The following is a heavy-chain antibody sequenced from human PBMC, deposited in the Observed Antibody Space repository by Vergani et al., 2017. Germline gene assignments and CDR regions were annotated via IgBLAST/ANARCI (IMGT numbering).Heavy chain of an antibody. CDR2: IIPVFGTA. CDR3: ARDRKIVVVPAANPAFDI. J-gene: IGHJ3*02. D-gene: IGHD2-2*01. CDR1: GGTFSSYA. V-gene: IGHV1-69*01. Sequence: VQLVQSGAEVKKPGSSVKVSCKASGGTFSSYAISWVRQAPGQGLEWMGGIIPVFGTANYAQKFQGRVTITTDESTSTAYMELSSLRSEDTAVYYCARDRKIVVVPAANPAFDIWGQGTMVTVSS.